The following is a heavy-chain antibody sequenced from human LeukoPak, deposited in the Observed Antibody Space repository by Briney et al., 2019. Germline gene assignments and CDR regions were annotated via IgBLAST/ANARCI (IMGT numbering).Heavy chain of an antibody. J-gene: IGHJ3*02. CDR1: GGSVSNANYY. V-gene: IGHV4-61*01. CDR3: ARDLGSSWTIDI. CDR2: LYYSGRT. D-gene: IGHD6-13*01. Sequence: PSETLSLTCTVSGGSVSNANYYWSWIRQPPGKGLEWIGYLYYSGRTNYNPSLKSRVTISIDTSKNQFSLKLSSVTAADTAVYYCARDLGSSWTIDIWGQGTMVTVSS.